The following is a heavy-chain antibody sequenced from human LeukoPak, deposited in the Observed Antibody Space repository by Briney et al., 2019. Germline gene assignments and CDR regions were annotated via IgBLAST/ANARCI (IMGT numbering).Heavy chain of an antibody. D-gene: IGHD6-13*01. Sequence: PSGTLSLTCTVSGGSISSYYWSWIRQPPGKGLEWIGYIYYIGSTNYNPSLKSRVTISVDTSKNQFSLKLSSVTAADTAVYYCARTWSGGSSWRTFDYWGQGTLVTVSS. CDR2: IYYIGST. J-gene: IGHJ4*02. V-gene: IGHV4-59*01. CDR3: ARTWSGGSSWRTFDY. CDR1: GGSISSYY.